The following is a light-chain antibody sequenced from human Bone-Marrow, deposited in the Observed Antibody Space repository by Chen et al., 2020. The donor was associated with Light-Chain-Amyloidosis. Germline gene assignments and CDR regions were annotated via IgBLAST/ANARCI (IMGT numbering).Light chain of an antibody. CDR3: QSYQGSSQGV. CDR1: SGSIATNY. J-gene: IGLJ3*02. V-gene: IGLV6-57*01. CDR2: EED. Sequence: NFMLTQPHSVSESPGKTVIISCTRSSGSIATNYVQWYPQRPGSSPTTVIYEEDQRLSGVPDRFWGSIERSSNSASLTISGLKTEDEADYYCQSYQGSSQGVFGGGTKLTVL.